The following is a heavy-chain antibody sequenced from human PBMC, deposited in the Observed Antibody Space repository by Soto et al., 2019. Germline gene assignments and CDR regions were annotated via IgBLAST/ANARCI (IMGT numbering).Heavy chain of an antibody. J-gene: IGHJ4*02. D-gene: IGHD3-22*01. CDR3: ARGYYQMEFDY. V-gene: IGHV3-33*01. CDR1: GFTFSSYG. CDR2: IWYDGSNK. Sequence: PGGSLRLSCAASGFTFSSYGMHWVRQAPGKGLEWVAVIWYDGSNKYYADSVKGRFTISRDNSKNTLYLQMNSLRAEDTAVYYCARGYYQMEFDYWGQGTLVTVSS.